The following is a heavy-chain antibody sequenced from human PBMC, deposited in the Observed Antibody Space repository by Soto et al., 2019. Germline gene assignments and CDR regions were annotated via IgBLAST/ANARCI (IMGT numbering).Heavy chain of an antibody. V-gene: IGHV3-33*01. Sequence: GGSLRLSCAASGFTFSSYGMHWVRQAPGKGLEWVAVIWYDGSNKYYADSVKGRFTISRDNSKNTLYLQMNSLRAEDTAVYYCARELEIDNNWFDPWGQGTLVTVSS. CDR3: ARELEIDNNWFDP. CDR2: IWYDGSNK. J-gene: IGHJ5*02. D-gene: IGHD1-1*01. CDR1: GFTFSSYG.